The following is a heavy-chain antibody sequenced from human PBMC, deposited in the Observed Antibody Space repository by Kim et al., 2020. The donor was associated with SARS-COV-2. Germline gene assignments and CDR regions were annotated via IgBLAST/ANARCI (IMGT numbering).Heavy chain of an antibody. V-gene: IGHV4-31*02. J-gene: IGHJ5*02. CDR3: ARGYGYSEFDP. Sequence: YHNPPLKRRGTISVDTSKNQFSLKLGSVTAADTAVYYCARGYGYSEFDPWGQGTLVTVSS. D-gene: IGHD3-22*01.